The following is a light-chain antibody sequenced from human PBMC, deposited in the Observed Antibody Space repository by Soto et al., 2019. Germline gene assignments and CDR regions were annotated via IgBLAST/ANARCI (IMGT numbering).Light chain of an antibody. CDR2: GAS. CDR1: QSIGNY. V-gene: IGKV1-39*01. Sequence: DIQMTQSPSSLSASEEDRVTITCRASQSIGNYLNWYQHKPGKAPKLLIYGASSLHSGVPSSFSGSGSGTDFTLTISSLQPEDFATYYCQQSYSTPLTFGGGTKVEIK. J-gene: IGKJ4*01. CDR3: QQSYSTPLT.